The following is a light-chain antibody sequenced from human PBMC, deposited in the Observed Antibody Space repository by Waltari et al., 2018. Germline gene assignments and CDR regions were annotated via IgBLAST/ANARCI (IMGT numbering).Light chain of an antibody. V-gene: IGKV1-16*01. CDR3: QQYSSAPWT. Sequence: DIQMTQSPSSLSASVGDTVTITCRASQDISSYLVWYQKKAGKAPKPLIYYASNLETGVPSRFSGSGSGTEFTLTISSLQPEDFVTYYCQQYSSAPWTFGQGTRLEIK. CDR1: QDISSY. CDR2: YAS. J-gene: IGKJ5*01.